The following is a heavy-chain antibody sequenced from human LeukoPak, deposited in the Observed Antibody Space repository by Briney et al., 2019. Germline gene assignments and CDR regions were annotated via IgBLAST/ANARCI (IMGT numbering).Heavy chain of an antibody. CDR2: MNPDSGNT. V-gene: IGHV1-8*01. D-gene: IGHD3-10*01. Sequence: ASVKVSCKASGYTFTNSDINWVRQAAGQELEWMGWMNPDSGNTGYARNFQGRVTMTRNTSISTAYMELSSLRSEDTAVYYCARYITMVRGGSWFDPWGQGTLVTVSS. CDR3: ARYITMVRGGSWFDP. CDR1: GYTFTNSD. J-gene: IGHJ5*02.